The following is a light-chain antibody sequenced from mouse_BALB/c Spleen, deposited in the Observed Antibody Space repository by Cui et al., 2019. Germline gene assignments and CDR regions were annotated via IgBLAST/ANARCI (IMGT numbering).Light chain of an antibody. CDR1: QDVGTA. V-gene: IGKV6-23*01. J-gene: IGKJ2*01. CDR2: WAS. CDR3: QQYSSYPLT. Sequence: DIVMTPSHKFMSTSVGDRVSITCKASQDVGTAVAWYQQKPGQSPKLLIYWASTRHTGVPDRFTGSGSGTDFTLTISNVQSEDLADYFCQQYSSYPLTFGGGTKLEIK.